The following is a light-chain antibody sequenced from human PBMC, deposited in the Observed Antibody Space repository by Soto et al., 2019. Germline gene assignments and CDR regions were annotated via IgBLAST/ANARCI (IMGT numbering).Light chain of an antibody. CDR2: GTF. CDR3: QHLNNYPPFT. CDR1: QAIQTY. V-gene: IGKV1-9*01. J-gene: IGKJ3*01. Sequence: IQLTQSPSSLSASVGDRVSITCRASQAIQTYLAWYQQKRGEAPKLLISGTFTLQSGVPSRFNGSGSGTDFTLTISRLQPEDFATYYCQHLNNYPPFTFSPGTKVDLE.